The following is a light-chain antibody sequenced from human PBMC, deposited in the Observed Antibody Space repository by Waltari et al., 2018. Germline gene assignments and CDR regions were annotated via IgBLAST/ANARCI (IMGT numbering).Light chain of an antibody. CDR2: RNN. J-gene: IGLJ1*01. CDR3: AAWDDSLSGFYV. CDR1: SSNIGSHY. Sequence: QSVLTQPPSASGTPGQRVTISCSGSSSNIGSHYVYWYQQLPGTAPKLLIYRNNQRPSGVPDRFAGSQSGTSASLAISGLRSEDEADYYCAAWDDSLSGFYVFGTGTKVTVL. V-gene: IGLV1-47*01.